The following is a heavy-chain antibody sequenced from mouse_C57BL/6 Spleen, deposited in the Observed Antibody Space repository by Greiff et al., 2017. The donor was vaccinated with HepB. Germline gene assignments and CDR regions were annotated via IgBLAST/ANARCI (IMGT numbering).Heavy chain of an antibody. D-gene: IGHD1-1*01. CDR3: ARSEGVEYFDV. Sequence: VQLQQSGPELVKPGASVKISCKASGYAFSSSWMNWVKQRPGTGLEWIGRIYPGDGDTNYNGKFKGKATLTADKSSSTAYMQLSSLTSEDSAVYFCARSEGVEYFDVWGTGTTVTVSS. CDR2: IYPGDGDT. CDR1: GYAFSSSW. V-gene: IGHV1-82*01. J-gene: IGHJ1*03.